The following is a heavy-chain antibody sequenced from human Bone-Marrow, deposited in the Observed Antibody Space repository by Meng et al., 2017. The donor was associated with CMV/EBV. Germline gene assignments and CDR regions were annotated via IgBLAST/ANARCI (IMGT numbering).Heavy chain of an antibody. D-gene: IGHD5-12*01. Sequence: GESLKISCAASGFTVSSNYMSWVRQAPGKGLEWVSVIYSGGSTYYADSVKGRFTISRDNSKNTLYLQMNSLRAEDTAVYYCVLGGATTPFDYWGQGTLVNVSS. J-gene: IGHJ4*02. V-gene: IGHV3-53*01. CDR2: IYSGGST. CDR1: GFTVSSNY. CDR3: VLGGATTPFDY.